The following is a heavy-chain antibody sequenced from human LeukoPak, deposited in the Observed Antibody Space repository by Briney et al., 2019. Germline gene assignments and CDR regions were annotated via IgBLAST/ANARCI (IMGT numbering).Heavy chain of an antibody. J-gene: IGHJ5*02. CDR3: ARGPPDFWSDNWFDP. CDR1: GGSFSGYY. V-gene: IGHV4-59*08. D-gene: IGHD3-3*01. CDR2: IYYSGST. Sequence: PSETLSLTCAVYGGSFSGYYWSWIRQPPGKGLEWIGYIYYSGSTNYNPSLKSRVTISVDTSKNQFSLKLSSVTAADTAVYYCARGPPDFWSDNWFDPWGQGTLVTVSS.